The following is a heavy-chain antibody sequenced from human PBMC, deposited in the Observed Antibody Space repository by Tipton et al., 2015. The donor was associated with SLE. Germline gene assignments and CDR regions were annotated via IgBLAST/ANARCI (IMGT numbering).Heavy chain of an antibody. J-gene: IGHJ4*02. CDR3: ARFSSGFDY. CDR1: GFTFSSYS. D-gene: IGHD6-25*01. Sequence: RSLRLSCAASGFTFSSYSMNWVRQAPGKGLEWVAVISYDGSNKYYADSVKGRFTISRDNSKNTLYLQMNSLRAEDTAVYYCARFSSGFDYWGQGTLVTVSS. CDR2: ISYDGSNK. V-gene: IGHV3-30*03.